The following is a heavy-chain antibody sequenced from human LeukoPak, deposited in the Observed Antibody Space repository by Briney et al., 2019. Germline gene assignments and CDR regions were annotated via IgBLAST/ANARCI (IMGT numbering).Heavy chain of an antibody. CDR2: ISGSGGST. J-gene: IGHJ6*02. CDR1: GFTFSSYA. V-gene: IGHV3-23*01. Sequence: PGGSLRLSCAASGFTFSSYAMSWVRQAPGKGLEWVSAISGSGGSTYYADSVKGRFTISRDNSKNTLYLQMNSLRAEDTAVYYCAKENYGSRSTHYYYYYGMDVWGQGTTVTVSS. D-gene: IGHD3-10*01. CDR3: AKENYGSRSTHYYYYYGMDV.